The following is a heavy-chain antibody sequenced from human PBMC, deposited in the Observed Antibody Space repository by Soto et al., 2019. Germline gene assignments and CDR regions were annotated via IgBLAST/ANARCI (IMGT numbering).Heavy chain of an antibody. CDR3: ASVPGY. D-gene: IGHD3-10*02. CDR1: GGSISSYY. CDR2: IYYSGST. Sequence: QVQLQESGPGLVKPSETLSLTCTVSGGSISSYYWSWIRQPPGKGLEWIGSIYYSGSTNYNPSLKSRVTISVDTSKNQFSLKLSSVTAADTAVYYCASVPGYWGQGTLVTVSS. J-gene: IGHJ4*02. V-gene: IGHV4-59*01.